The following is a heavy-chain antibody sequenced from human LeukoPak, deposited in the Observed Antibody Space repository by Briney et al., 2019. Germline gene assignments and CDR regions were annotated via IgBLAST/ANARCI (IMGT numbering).Heavy chain of an antibody. V-gene: IGHV3-15*01. CDR1: GFTFSNAW. CDR2: IKSKTDGGTT. D-gene: IGHD5-12*01. J-gene: IGHJ4*02. CDR3: TTQTSYSGYETFDY. Sequence: GGSLRLSCAASGFTFSNAWMSWVRQAPGKGLEWVGRIKSKTDGGTTDYAAPVKGRFTISRDDSKNTLYLQMNSLKTEDTAVYYCTTQTSYSGYETFDYWGQGTLVTVSS.